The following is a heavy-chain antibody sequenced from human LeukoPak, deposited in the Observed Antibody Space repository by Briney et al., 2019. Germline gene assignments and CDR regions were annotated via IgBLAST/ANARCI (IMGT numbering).Heavy chain of an antibody. CDR3: ARDHPGYCTNGVRSLYGMDV. V-gene: IGHV3-21*01. Sequence: GGSLRLSCAASGFTFSSYSMNWVRQAPGKGLEWVSSISSSSSYIYYADSVKGRFTISRDNAKNSLYLQMNSLRAEDTAVYYCARDHPGYCTNGVRSLYGMDVWGQGTTVTVSS. CDR1: GFTFSSYS. J-gene: IGHJ6*02. D-gene: IGHD2-8*01. CDR2: ISSSSSYI.